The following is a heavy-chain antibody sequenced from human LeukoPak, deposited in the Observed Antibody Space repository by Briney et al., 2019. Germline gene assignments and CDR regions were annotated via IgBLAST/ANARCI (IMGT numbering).Heavy chain of an antibody. CDR2: INPNGGGT. J-gene: IGHJ5*02. V-gene: IGHV1-2*02. CDR3: ATLYCSATRCSYNWFDP. D-gene: IGHD2-2*01. Sequence: ASVKVSCKSSGYTFTGYYMHWVRQAPGHGLEWMGCINPNGGGTIYAQQFQGRVTMTRDTSISTAYMELSRLRSDDTAMYYCATLYCSATRCSYNWFDPWGPGTLVTVSS. CDR1: GYTFTGYY.